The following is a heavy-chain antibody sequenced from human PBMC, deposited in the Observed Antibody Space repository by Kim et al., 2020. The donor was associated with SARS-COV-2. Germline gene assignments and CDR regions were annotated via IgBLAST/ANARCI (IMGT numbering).Heavy chain of an antibody. CDR1: GFTFSDYY. D-gene: IGHD3-10*01. V-gene: IGHV3-11*01. Sequence: GGSLRLSCAASGFTFSDYYMRWIRQAPGKGLEWVSYISSSGSTIYYADSVKGRFTISRGNAKNSLYLQMNSLRAEDTAVYYCARDSANMVRGVRYYYYGMDVWGQGTTVTVSS. CDR2: ISSSGSTI. J-gene: IGHJ6*02. CDR3: ARDSANMVRGVRYYYYGMDV.